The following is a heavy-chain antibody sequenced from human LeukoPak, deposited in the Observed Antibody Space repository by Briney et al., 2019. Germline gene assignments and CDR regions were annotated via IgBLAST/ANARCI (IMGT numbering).Heavy chain of an antibody. J-gene: IGHJ4*02. Sequence: ASVKLSCKASGYTFTGYYLYWVRQAPGQGLEWMGRINPNSGDSNYAQKFQGRVTMTRYTSISTAYMELRRLRSDDTAVYYCVTYYYGSGSYYGGDYFDYWSQGTLVTVSS. CDR2: INPNSGDS. V-gene: IGHV1-2*06. CDR3: VTYYYGSGSYYGGDYFDY. CDR1: GYTFTGYY. D-gene: IGHD3-10*01.